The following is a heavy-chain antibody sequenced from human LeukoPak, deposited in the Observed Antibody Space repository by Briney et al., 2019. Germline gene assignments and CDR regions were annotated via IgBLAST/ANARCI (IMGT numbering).Heavy chain of an antibody. V-gene: IGHV4-39*01. CDR3: ARSWYGASDY. D-gene: IGHD6-13*01. CDR2: IYFSGST. CDR1: GGSISSYY. J-gene: IGHJ4*02. Sequence: SETLSLTCTVSGGSISSYYWGWVRQPPGKGLEWIGSIYFSGSTYYNPSLKSRVTMSVDTSKNQFSLKLSSVTAADTAVYYCARSWYGASDYWGQGTLVTVSS.